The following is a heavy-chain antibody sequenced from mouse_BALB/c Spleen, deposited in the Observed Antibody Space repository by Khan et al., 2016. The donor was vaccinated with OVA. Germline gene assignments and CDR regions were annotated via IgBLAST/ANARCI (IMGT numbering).Heavy chain of an antibody. CDR3: IREGAYYRSDGWFAY. CDR2: INPSNNYT. V-gene: IGHV1-4*01. CDR1: GYTFTSYT. J-gene: IGHJ3*01. Sequence: QVQLKESGAELARPGASVKMSCKASGYTFTSYTIHWVRQRPGQALEWIGHINPSNNYTNYNQKFKDKAALIVDKSSTTAYMQLSSLTSEDSAVYYCIREGAYYRSDGWFAYCGQGTLVTVSA. D-gene: IGHD2-14*01.